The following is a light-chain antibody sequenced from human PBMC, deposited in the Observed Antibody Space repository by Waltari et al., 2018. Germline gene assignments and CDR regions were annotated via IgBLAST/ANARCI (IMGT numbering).Light chain of an antibody. J-gene: IGLJ2*01. CDR3: GTWDSSLSAVV. CDR2: DNN. CDR1: NSTIGNNY. V-gene: IGLV1-51*01. Sequence: QSVLTQPPSVSAAPGQKVTISCPGSNSTIGNNYLSWYQQLPGNAPKFVIYDNNRRPSGIPDRFSGSKSGTSATLGITGLQTGDEADYYCGTWDSSLSAVVFGGGTKLTVL.